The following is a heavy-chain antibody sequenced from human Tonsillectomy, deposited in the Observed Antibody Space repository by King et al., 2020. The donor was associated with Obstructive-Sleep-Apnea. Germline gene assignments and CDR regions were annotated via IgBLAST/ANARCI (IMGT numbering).Heavy chain of an antibody. CDR1: GFSFSTYW. Sequence: VQLVESGGGLVRPGGFLRLSCAASGFSFSTYWMTWVRQAPGKGLEWVANIRQDGTEMYYVDSVKGRFTISRDNAKNSLYLQMNSLRAEDTAVYYCARENDNDTYGYSHYFDYWGQGTLVTVSS. CDR2: IRQDGTEM. CDR3: ARENDNDTYGYSHYFDY. J-gene: IGHJ4*02. D-gene: IGHD5-18*01. V-gene: IGHV3-7*03.